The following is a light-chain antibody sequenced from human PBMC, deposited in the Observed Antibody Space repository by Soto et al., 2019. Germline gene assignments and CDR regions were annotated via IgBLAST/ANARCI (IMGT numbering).Light chain of an antibody. CDR2: EDK. Sequence: QSALTQPASVSGSPGQSITISCTGTSSDVGSYNLVSWYQQHSGKAPKFIIYEDKKRPSGVSNRFSGSKSGNTASLTISGLQPEDEADYYCCSYAGINSYVVFGGGTKLPVL. CDR3: CSYAGINSYVV. J-gene: IGLJ2*01. V-gene: IGLV2-23*01. CDR1: SSDVGSYNL.